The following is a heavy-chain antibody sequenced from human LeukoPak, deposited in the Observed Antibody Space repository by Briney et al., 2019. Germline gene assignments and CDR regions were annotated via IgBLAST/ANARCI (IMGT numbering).Heavy chain of an antibody. Sequence: ASVKVSCKASGYTFTGCYMHWVRQAPGQGLEWMGWINPNSGGTNYAQKFQGRVTMTRDTSISTAYMELSRLRSDDTAVYYCARDYYGSGSYFPLDYWGQGTLVTVSS. CDR2: INPNSGGT. V-gene: IGHV1-2*02. CDR1: GYTFTGCY. D-gene: IGHD3-10*01. J-gene: IGHJ4*02. CDR3: ARDYYGSGSYFPLDY.